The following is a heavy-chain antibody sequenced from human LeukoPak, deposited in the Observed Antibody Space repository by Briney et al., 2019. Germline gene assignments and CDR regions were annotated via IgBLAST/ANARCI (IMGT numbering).Heavy chain of an antibody. V-gene: IGHV4-34*01. J-gene: IGHJ6*03. CDR2: INHIGST. CDR1: GGSFSGYY. CDR3: ARGPHYYYMDV. Sequence: SETLSLTCAVYGGSFSGYYWSWIRQPPGKGLEWIGEINHIGSTNYNPSLRSRVTISVDTSKNQFSLKLSSVTAADTAVYYCARGPHYYYMDVWGKGTTVTISS.